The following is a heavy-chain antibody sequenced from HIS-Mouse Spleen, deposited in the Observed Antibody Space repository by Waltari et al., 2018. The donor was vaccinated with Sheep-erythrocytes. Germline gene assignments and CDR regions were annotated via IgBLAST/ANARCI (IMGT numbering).Heavy chain of an antibody. CDR3: ARVASGATFDY. CDR2: ISSSSSYI. CDR1: AFTCGRFS. D-gene: IGHD1-26*01. V-gene: IGHV3-21*01. Sequence: EVQLVESGGGLVKPGGSLSLPWAASAFTCGRFSLNWVRQAPGKGLEWVSSISSSSSYIYYADSVKGRFTISRDNAKNSLYLQMNSLRAEDTAVYYCARVASGATFDYWGQGTLVTVSS. J-gene: IGHJ4*02.